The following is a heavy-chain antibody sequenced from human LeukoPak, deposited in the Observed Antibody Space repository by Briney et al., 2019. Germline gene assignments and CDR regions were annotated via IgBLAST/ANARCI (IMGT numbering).Heavy chain of an antibody. D-gene: IGHD6-19*01. J-gene: IGHJ3*02. CDR1: GFTFSSYS. CDR3: ATGYSSGWRINDAFDI. V-gene: IGHV3-48*04. Sequence: AGGSLRLSCAASGFTFSSYSMNWVRQAPGRGLEWVSYISSSSSTIYYADSVKGRFTISRDNAKNSLYLQMNSLRAEDTAVYYCATGYSSGWRINDAFDIWGQGTMVTVSS. CDR2: ISSSSSTI.